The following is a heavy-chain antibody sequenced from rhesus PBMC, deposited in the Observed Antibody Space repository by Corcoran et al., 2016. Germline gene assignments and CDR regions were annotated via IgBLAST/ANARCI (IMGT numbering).Heavy chain of an antibody. CDR2: ISGSSGST. D-gene: IGHD3-3*01. J-gene: IGHJ5-2*02. CDR3: ASPLYYNIWTGYYNSLDV. Sequence: QVQLQESGPGLVKPSETLSLTCAVSGGSTSSSNWWSWLRPPPGNGLEWLGYISGSSGSTYYNPSLKSRVTISKDTSKNQFSLKLSSVTAADTAVYYCASPLYYNIWTGYYNSLDVWGRGVLVTVSS. V-gene: IGHV4-65*02. CDR1: GGSTSSSNW.